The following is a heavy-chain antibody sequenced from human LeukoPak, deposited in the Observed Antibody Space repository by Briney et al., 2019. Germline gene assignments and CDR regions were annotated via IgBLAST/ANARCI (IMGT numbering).Heavy chain of an antibody. CDR2: ISWNSGSI. CDR3: ARGPDTTYYFDY. J-gene: IGHJ4*02. D-gene: IGHD1-1*01. Sequence: GGSLRLSCAASGFTFDDYAMHWVRQAPGNGLEWVSGISWNSGSIGYADSVKGRFTISRDNAKNSLYLQMNSLRAEDTAVYYCARGPDTTYYFDYWGQGTLVTVSS. CDR1: GFTFDDYA. V-gene: IGHV3-9*01.